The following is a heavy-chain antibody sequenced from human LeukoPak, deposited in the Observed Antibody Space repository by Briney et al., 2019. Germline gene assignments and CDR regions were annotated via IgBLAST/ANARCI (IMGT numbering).Heavy chain of an antibody. CDR3: ARDPDPYDSSDYYSD. V-gene: IGHV3-7*03. CDR2: IKQDGSEK. Sequence: PGGSLRLSCAASGFTFSSYWMSWVRQAPGKGLEWVANIKQDGSEKYYVDSVKGRFTISRDNAKNSLYLQMNSLRAEDTAVYYCARDPDPYDSSDYYSDWGQGTLVTVSS. J-gene: IGHJ4*02. D-gene: IGHD3-22*01. CDR1: GFTFSSYW.